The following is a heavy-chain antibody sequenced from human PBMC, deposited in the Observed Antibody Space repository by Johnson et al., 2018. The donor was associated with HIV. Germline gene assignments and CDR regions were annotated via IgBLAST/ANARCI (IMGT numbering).Heavy chain of an antibody. Sequence: VQLVESGGGVVRPGRSLRLSCAATGFTFSIYWMAWVRQAPGKGLEWVANINQDGSENYYVDSVKGRFTISRDNAKNSLYLQVHSLRVEDTAVYYCARDVLGDGTYPPDAFDIWGQGTMVTVSS. V-gene: IGHV3-7*05. CDR3: ARDVLGDGTYPPDAFDI. CDR2: INQDGSEN. CDR1: GFTFSIYW. J-gene: IGHJ3*02. D-gene: IGHD2-8*02.